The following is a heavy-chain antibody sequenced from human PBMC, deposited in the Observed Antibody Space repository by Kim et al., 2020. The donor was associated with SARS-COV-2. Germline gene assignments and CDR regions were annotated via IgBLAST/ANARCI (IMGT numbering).Heavy chain of an antibody. CDR2: IKEDESEK. CDR3: ARQMVTGTGASSYGVDV. Sequence: GGSLRLSCAASGFTFGTYWMSWVRQAPGKGLEWVANIKEDESEKYYVDSVKGRFTISIDNAKNSLYLQMNTLTAEDTGVYYCARQMVTGTGASSYGVDVWGQGTTVTVSS. V-gene: IGHV3-7*03. D-gene: IGHD2-21*02. J-gene: IGHJ6*02. CDR1: GFTFGTYW.